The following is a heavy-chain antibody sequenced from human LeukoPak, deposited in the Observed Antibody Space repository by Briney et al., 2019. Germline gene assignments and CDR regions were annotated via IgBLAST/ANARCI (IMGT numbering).Heavy chain of an antibody. CDR3: ARHGPTAIYGLGPIDN. Sequence: SETLSLTCTVSGGSISSYYWSWFREPPGMGLEWIGFISDSGTTNYNPSLKSRLTISVDTSKNQFSLKLTSVTAADTAVYYCARHGPTAIYGLGPIDNWGQGTLVTVSS. CDR1: GGSISSYY. CDR2: ISDSGTT. D-gene: IGHD2-21*02. J-gene: IGHJ4*02. V-gene: IGHV4-59*08.